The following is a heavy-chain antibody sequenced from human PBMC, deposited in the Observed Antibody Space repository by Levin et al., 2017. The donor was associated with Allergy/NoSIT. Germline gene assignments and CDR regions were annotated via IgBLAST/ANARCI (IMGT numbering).Heavy chain of an antibody. Sequence: LSLTCEASGFIFSSNAMSWVRQAPGKGLEWVSGISESGGSTYYADSVKGRFTISRDNSRDTLYLQMNSLRAEDTAVYYCAKDTPALSAGPYFDYWGQGTLVTVSS. D-gene: IGHD2-2*01. CDR3: AKDTPALSAGPYFDY. J-gene: IGHJ4*02. V-gene: IGHV3-23*01. CDR2: ISESGGST. CDR1: GFIFSSNA.